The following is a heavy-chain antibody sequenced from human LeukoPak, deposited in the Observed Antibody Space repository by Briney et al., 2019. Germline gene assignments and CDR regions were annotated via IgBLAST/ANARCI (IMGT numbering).Heavy chain of an antibody. J-gene: IGHJ4*02. V-gene: IGHV3-33*01. CDR2: IWYDGSNK. D-gene: IGHD6-19*01. CDR1: GFTFSSYG. CDR3: ARENSSGWTLDY. Sequence: GRSLRLSCAASGFTFSSYGMHWVRQAPGKGLEWVAVIWYDGSNKYYADSVKGRFTISRDNSKNTLYLQMNSLRAEDTAVYYCARENSSGWTLDYWGQGTLVTVSS.